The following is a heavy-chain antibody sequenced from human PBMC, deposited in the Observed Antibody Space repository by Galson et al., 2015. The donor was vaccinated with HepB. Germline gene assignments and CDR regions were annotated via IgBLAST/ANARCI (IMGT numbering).Heavy chain of an antibody. CDR2: IVVGNGDT. V-gene: IGHV1-58*02. D-gene: IGHD5-18*01. J-gene: IGHJ3*02. CDR1: GFTFSNSV. CDR3: AAVSDTAFAFDI. Sequence: SVKVSCKASGFTFSNSVMQWVRQARGQRPEWIGWIVVGNGDTNYAQRFQERVTISRDMSTNTAYMELISLRSEDTAIYFCAAVSDTAFAFDIWGQGTMVTVSS.